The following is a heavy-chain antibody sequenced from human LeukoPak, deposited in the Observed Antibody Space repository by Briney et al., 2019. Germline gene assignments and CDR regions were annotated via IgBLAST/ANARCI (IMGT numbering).Heavy chain of an antibody. D-gene: IGHD6-19*01. CDR3: AKDRSSSWYHPTDY. V-gene: IGHV3-23*01. CDR2: ISGSGGST. Sequence: GGSLRPSCAASGFTFSSYVMTWVRQAPGKGLEWVSGISGSGGSTYYVDSVKGRFTISRDNSKNTLYLQMNSLRAEDTAVYYCAKDRSSSWYHPTDYWGQGTLVTVSS. CDR1: GFTFSSYV. J-gene: IGHJ4*02.